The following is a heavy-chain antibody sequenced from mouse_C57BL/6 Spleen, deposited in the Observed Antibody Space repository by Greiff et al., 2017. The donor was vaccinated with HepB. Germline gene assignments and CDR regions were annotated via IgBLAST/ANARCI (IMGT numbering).Heavy chain of an antibody. Sequence: EVKLVESGGGLVKPGGSLKLSCAASGFTFSDYGMHWVRQAPEKGLEWVAYISSGSSTIYYADTVTGRFTLSRDHAKNTLFLQMTSLMSEDTAMYYCVSRDYGRQFAYWGQGTLVTVSA. CDR2: ISSGSSTI. D-gene: IGHD1-1*01. CDR3: VSRDYGRQFAY. CDR1: GFTFSDYG. J-gene: IGHJ3*01. V-gene: IGHV5-17*01.